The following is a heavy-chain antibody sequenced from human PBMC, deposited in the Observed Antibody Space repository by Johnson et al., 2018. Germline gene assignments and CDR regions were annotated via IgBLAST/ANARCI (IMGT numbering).Heavy chain of an antibody. CDR1: GFSFSSYG. J-gene: IGHJ6*03. CDR3: GKDPFGTTHYHFMDV. D-gene: IGHD1-7*01. V-gene: IGHV3-30*18. Sequence: QLVESGGGVVQPGRSLRLSCAAAGFSFSSYGMHWVRQAPVRGLEWMDFISYDGRPKYYADSVKGRFTITRDNAKCTRYLQRDSRRAEDTALYYCGKDPFGTTHYHFMDVWGKVTTVTVSS. CDR2: ISYDGRPK.